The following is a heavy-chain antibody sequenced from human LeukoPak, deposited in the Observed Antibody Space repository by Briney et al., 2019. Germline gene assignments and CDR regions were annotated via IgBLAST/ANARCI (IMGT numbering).Heavy chain of an antibody. V-gene: IGHV3-23*01. CDR3: AKGYSSGWYDADFDS. J-gene: IGHJ4*02. Sequence: GGSLRLSCTVSGFTSSNYAMSWVRQAPGKGLEWVSGISRNGRSTYYADSVKGRFTISRDNVKNTLYLQMNSLRAEDTALYYCAKGYSSGWYDADFDSWGQGTLVTVSS. CDR1: GFTSSNYA. CDR2: ISRNGRST. D-gene: IGHD6-19*01.